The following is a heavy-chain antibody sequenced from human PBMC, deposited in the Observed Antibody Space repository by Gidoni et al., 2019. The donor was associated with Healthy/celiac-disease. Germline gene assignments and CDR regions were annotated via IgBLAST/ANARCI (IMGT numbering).Heavy chain of an antibody. Sequence: EVQLVESVGGLVKPGGSLSPSCAASGFTFSSYSMNWVRQAPGKGLEWVSSISSSSSDRYYADSVKGRFTISRDNAKNSLYLQMNSLRAEDTAVYYCARERWGDTGVIWGQGTLVTVSS. V-gene: IGHV3-21*01. D-gene: IGHD3-10*01. CDR1: GFTFSSYS. CDR3: ARERWGDTGVI. J-gene: IGHJ4*02. CDR2: ISSSSSDR.